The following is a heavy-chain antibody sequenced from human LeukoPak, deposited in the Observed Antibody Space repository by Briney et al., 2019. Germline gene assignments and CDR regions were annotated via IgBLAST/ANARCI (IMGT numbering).Heavy chain of an antibody. CDR2: ISAYNGYT. CDR1: GYTFTNYG. J-gene: IGHJ1*01. V-gene: IGHV1-18*01. Sequence: ASVKVSCKASGYTFTNYGFSWVRQAPGQGLEWMAWISAYNGYTDYAQKFQFRVTMTTDTSTSTAYMELRSLRSDDTAVYYCARDKAVTTEVTQHFQHWGQGTLVTVSS. CDR3: ARDKAVTTEVTQHFQH. D-gene: IGHD4-23*01.